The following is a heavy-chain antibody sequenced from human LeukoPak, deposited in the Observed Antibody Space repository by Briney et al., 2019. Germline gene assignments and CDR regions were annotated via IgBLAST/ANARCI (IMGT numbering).Heavy chain of an antibody. CDR1: GFTFSSYW. D-gene: IGHD3-22*01. CDR2: IKQDGSEK. J-gene: IGHJ4*02. CDR3: ARDRALNYYDSSGTGDY. V-gene: IGHV3-7*01. Sequence: GGSLRLSCAASGFTFSSYWMSWVRQAPGKGLEWVANIKQDGSEKYYVDSVKGRFTISRDDAKNSLYLQMNSLRAEDTAVYYCARDRALNYYDSSGTGDYWGQGTLVTVSS.